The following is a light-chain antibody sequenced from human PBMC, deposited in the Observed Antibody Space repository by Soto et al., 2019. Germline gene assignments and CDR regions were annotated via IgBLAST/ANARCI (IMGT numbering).Light chain of an antibody. J-gene: IGKJ1*01. CDR2: AAS. CDR1: QSISNY. CDR3: QQSFITPWT. V-gene: IGKV1-39*01. Sequence: DIQMTQSPSSLSASVGDRVTITRRASQSISNYLNWYQQKPGKAPKVLIFAASNLQSGVPSRFSGSGSGTDFTFTISSLEAEDFATYYCQQSFITPWTFGQGTKVDIK.